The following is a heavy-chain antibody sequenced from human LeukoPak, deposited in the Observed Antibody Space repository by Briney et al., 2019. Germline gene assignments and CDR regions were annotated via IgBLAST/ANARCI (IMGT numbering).Heavy chain of an antibody. CDR3: AKRPAAVRGVIPYVDY. V-gene: IGHV3-23*01. CDR2: ISASAGNI. CDR1: GFMFRSSS. Sequence: GGSLRLSCAASGFMFRSSSMSWIRQVPGKGLEWVSTISASAGNIYYADSVKGRFTISRDNSKNTLFLQMNSLRAEDTAIYYCAKRPAAVRGVIPYVDYWGQGTLVTVSS. J-gene: IGHJ4*02. D-gene: IGHD3-10*02.